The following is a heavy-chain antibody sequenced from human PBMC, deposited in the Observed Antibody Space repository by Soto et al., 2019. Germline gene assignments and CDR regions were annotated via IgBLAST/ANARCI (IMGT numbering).Heavy chain of an antibody. CDR1: GGTISRYY. CDR2: IYYSGST. V-gene: IGHV4-59*01. J-gene: IGHJ5*02. CDR3: ARDINYYYDSSGYYEGNWFDP. D-gene: IGHD3-22*01. Sequence: PSDTLSLTCTVSGGTISRYYWGGIRQPPGKGLEWIGYIYYSGSTNYNPSLKSRVTISVDTSKNQFSLKLSSVTAADTAVYYCARDINYYYDSSGYYEGNWFDPWAREPWSPSPQ.